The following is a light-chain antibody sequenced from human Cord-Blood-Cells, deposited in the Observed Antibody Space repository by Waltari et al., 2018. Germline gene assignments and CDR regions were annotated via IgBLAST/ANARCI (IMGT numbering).Light chain of an antibody. V-gene: IGKV1-5*01. CDR3: QQYKRYSWT. CDR1: QSISSL. J-gene: IGKJ1*01. Sequence: DIQMTQSPSTLSASVGDRITLTCRAIQSISSLLAWYQQKPGKAPKLLIYDASSLESGVPSRFSGSGSGTEFTLTISSLQPDDFATYYCQQYKRYSWTFGQGTKVEIK. CDR2: DAS.